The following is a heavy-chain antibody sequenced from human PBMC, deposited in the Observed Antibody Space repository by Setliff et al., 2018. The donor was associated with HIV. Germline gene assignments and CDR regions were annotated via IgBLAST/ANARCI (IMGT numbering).Heavy chain of an antibody. Sequence: ASVKVSCKASGYTFTSHSIHWMRQAPGQRLEWMGWVYTNNGDTKYSQKFQDRVTFTRDTSATTAYMDLSSLGFEDSAIYYCAGAYSVYDLSAFDIWGQGTMVTVSS. J-gene: IGHJ3*02. CDR2: VYTNNGDT. D-gene: IGHD5-12*01. CDR1: GYTFTSHS. V-gene: IGHV1-3*04. CDR3: AGAYSVYDLSAFDI.